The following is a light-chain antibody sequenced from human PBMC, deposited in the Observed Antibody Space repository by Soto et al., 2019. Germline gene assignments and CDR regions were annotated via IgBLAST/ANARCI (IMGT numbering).Light chain of an antibody. V-gene: IGLV4-69*01. CDR1: SGHSRYV. CDR3: QTWGTGIQV. Sequence: QLVLTQSPSASASLGASVKLTCTLSSGHSRYVIAWHQQQPEKGPRYLMNLNSDGSHNRGDGIPDRFSGSSSGAERYLTISSLQSEDEADYYCQTWGTGIQVFGGGTQLTVL. J-gene: IGLJ7*01. CDR2: LNSDGSH.